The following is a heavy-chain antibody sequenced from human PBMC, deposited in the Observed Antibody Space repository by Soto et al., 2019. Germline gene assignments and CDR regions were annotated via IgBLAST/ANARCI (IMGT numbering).Heavy chain of an antibody. CDR1: GGYFSGYY. Sequence: SETQSHTCSVYGGYFSGYYGSWIRQPPGKGLEWIGEINHSGSTNYNPSLKSRVTISVDTSKNQFSLKLSSVTAADTAVYYCARTARFLEWFTPRYYYYYGMDVWGQGTTVTVFS. D-gene: IGHD3-3*01. J-gene: IGHJ6*02. CDR2: INHSGST. CDR3: ARTARFLEWFTPRYYYYYGMDV. V-gene: IGHV4-34*01.